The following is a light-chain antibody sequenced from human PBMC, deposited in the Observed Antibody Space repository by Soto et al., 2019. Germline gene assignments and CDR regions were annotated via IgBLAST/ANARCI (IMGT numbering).Light chain of an antibody. J-gene: IGLJ2*01. CDR1: SSDVGRYNY. V-gene: IGLV2-14*01. CDR3: CSYTSSTTAV. Sequence: QSALTQPASVSGSPGQSITISCTGTSSDVGRYNYVSWFQQHPGKAPKLMIFEVSTRPSGDSNRFSGYKSCNTASLTISGLQVEDEADYYCCSYTSSTTAVFGGGTKVTVL. CDR2: EVS.